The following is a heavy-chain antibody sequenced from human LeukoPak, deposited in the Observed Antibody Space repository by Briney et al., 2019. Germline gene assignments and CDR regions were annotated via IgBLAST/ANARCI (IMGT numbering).Heavy chain of an antibody. CDR1: GFTFSSYS. J-gene: IGHJ6*03. V-gene: IGHV3-21*01. Sequence: GGSLRLSCAASGFTFSSYSMNWVRQAPGKGLEWVSSISSSSSYIYYADSVKGRFTISRDNAKNSLYLQMNSPRAEDTAVYYCARAAASGYYMDVWGKGTTVTVSS. CDR3: ARAAASGYYMDV. CDR2: ISSSSSYI. D-gene: IGHD6-13*01.